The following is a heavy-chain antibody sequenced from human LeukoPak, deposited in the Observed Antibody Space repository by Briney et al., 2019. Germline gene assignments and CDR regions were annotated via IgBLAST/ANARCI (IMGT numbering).Heavy chain of an antibody. CDR1: GGSFSGYY. CDR3: ARGFPTTVTTYRGGYFDY. D-gene: IGHD4-17*01. Sequence: SETLSLTCAVYGGSFSGYYWSWIRQPPGKGLEWIGEINHSGSTNYNPSLKSRVTISVDTSKNQFPLKLSSVTAADTAVYYCARGFPTTVTTYRGGYFDYWGQGTLVTVSS. J-gene: IGHJ4*03. V-gene: IGHV4-34*01. CDR2: INHSGST.